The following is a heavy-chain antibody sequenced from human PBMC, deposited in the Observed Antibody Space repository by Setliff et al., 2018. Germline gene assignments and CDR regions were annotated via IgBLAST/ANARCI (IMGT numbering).Heavy chain of an antibody. CDR2: INPNSGGT. CDR1: RYTFTGYY. J-gene: IGHJ4*02. Sequence: ASVKVSCQASRYTFTGYYMHWVRQAPGQGLEWMGRINPNSGGTNYAQKFQGRVTMTRDTSISAAYMELSSLRSDDTAVYYCARDGTYLPSIEAHADYWGQGTLVTVSS. D-gene: IGHD6-6*01. CDR3: ARDGTYLPSIEAHADY. V-gene: IGHV1-2*06.